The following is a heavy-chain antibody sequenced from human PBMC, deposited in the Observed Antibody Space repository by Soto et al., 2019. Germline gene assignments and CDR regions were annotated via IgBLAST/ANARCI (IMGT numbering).Heavy chain of an antibody. CDR1: GYSFTSYG. Sequence: QVLLVQSGADVKKPGASVKVSCKASGYSFTSYGISWVRQAPGQGLEWMGWISGYNGNTNYAQKVQGRVTMTTETSTSTAYRKLRSLRSDDTAVYYCARRTRWNDGGYYNYYMDVWGQGTTVTVSS. CDR2: ISGYNGNT. J-gene: IGHJ6*02. V-gene: IGHV1-18*01. CDR3: ARRTRWNDGGYYNYYMDV. D-gene: IGHD1-1*01.